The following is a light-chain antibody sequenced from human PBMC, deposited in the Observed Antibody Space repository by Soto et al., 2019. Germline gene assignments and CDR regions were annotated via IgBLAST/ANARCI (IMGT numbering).Light chain of an antibody. V-gene: IGLV2-14*01. CDR3: SSYTSYTTLWV. Sequence: QSALTQPASVSGSPGQSITISCTGTGSDIGNYNYVSWYQQHPGKAPKLMIYGVSNRPSGVSNRFSGSKSGNAASLTISGLPAEDEADYYCSSYTSYTTLWVFGGGTKVTVL. CDR2: GVS. CDR1: GSDIGNYNY. J-gene: IGLJ3*02.